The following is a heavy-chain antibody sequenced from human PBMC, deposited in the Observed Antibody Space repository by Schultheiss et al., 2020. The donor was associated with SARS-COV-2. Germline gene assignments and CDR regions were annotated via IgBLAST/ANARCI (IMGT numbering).Heavy chain of an antibody. D-gene: IGHD2-2*01. V-gene: IGHV3-7*01. CDR3: ARIPYCSSTSCYGYYYMDV. CDR1: GFTFSSYG. Sequence: GGSLRLSCAASGFTFSSYGMHWVRQAPGKGLEWVANIKQDGSEKYYVDSVKGRFTISRDNAKNSLYLQMNSLRAEDTAVYYCARIPYCSSTSCYGYYYMDVWGKGTTVTVSS. CDR2: IKQDGSEK. J-gene: IGHJ6*03.